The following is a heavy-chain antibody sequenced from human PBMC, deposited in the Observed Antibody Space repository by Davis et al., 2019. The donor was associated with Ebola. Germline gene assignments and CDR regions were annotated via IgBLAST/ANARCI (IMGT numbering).Heavy chain of an antibody. D-gene: IGHD3-22*01. Sequence: PSETLSLTCTVSGGSISSYYWSWIRQPAGKGLEWIGRIYTSGSTNYNPSLKSRVTMSVDTSKNQFSLKLSSVTAADTAVYYCARVYWYDSSAYSYLDSWGQGALVTVSS. V-gene: IGHV4-4*07. CDR3: ARVYWYDSSAYSYLDS. CDR1: GGSISSYY. J-gene: IGHJ4*02. CDR2: IYTSGST.